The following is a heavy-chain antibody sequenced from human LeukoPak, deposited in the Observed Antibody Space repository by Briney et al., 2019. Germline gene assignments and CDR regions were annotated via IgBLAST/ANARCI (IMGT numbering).Heavy chain of an antibody. J-gene: IGHJ6*03. CDR1: GGTFRSDA. CDR2: IIPIFGTA. D-gene: IGHD6-6*01. Sequence: VEVSCEGSGGTFRSDAITWVRQAPGKGLEWMGGIIPIFGTANNAQKFQGRATITTDEYTSTAYMELSSLRSEDTAVYYCARGLYSSSSGSCYYYYMDVWGKAATVTVPS. CDR3: ARGLYSSSSGSCYYYYMDV. V-gene: IGHV1-69*05.